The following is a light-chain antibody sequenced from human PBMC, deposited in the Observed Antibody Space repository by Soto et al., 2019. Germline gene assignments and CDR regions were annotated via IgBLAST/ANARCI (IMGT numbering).Light chain of an antibody. V-gene: IGKV3D-15*01. CDR2: DIF. Sequence: EIGMTHAPATVSVFLGERANLSFRASQSVSSSLAWYQQKPGRAPRLDIYDIFTRATGVPTRISGSGSGTEFTLTISRLEPEDFAVYYCQQYGSSITFGQGTLLEIK. CDR1: QSVSSS. J-gene: IGKJ5*01. CDR3: QQYGSSIT.